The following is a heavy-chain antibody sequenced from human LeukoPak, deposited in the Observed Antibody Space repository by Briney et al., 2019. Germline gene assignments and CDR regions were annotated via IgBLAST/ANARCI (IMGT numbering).Heavy chain of an antibody. CDR3: ARGGYSYGTAGYYYYMDV. CDR1: GGSISSSSYY. D-gene: IGHD5-18*01. CDR2: IYYSGST. V-gene: IGHV4-39*07. Sequence: PSETLSLTCTVSGGSISSSSYYWGWIRQPPGKGLEWIGSIYYSGSTNYNPSLKSRVTISVDTSKNQFSLKLSSVTAADTAVYYCARGGYSYGTAGYYYYMDVWGKGTTVTVSS. J-gene: IGHJ6*03.